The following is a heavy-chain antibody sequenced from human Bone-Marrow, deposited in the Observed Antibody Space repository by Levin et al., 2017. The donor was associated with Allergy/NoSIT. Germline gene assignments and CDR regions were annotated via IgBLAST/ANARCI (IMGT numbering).Heavy chain of an antibody. J-gene: IGHJ3*02. CDR2: IWYDGSNK. Sequence: LSLTCAASGLTFSSYGMHWVRQAPGKGLEWVAGIWYDGSNKYYADSVKGRFTISRDNSKNTLYLQMNSLRAEDTAVYYCARDRLADYIWGSYRYTGYHDAFDIWGQGTMVTVSS. V-gene: IGHV3-33*01. CDR1: GLTFSSYG. D-gene: IGHD3-16*02. CDR3: ARDRLADYIWGSYRYTGYHDAFDI.